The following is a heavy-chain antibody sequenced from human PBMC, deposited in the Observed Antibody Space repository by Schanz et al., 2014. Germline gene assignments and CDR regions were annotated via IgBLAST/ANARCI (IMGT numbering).Heavy chain of an antibody. J-gene: IGHJ6*02. CDR3: ARDPPPYSSSPYYWYYGMDV. Sequence: QVQLVESGGGLVKPGGSLRLSCAASGFTFSDYYMNWIRQAPGKGLEWVSYISNSGYTIYYADSVKGRFTISRDNAKNYLYLQRKALRAEDPALYYGARDPPPYSSSPYYWYYGMDVWGQGTTVTVSS. V-gene: IGHV3-11*01. CDR2: ISNSGYTI. CDR1: GFTFSDYY. D-gene: IGHD6-6*01.